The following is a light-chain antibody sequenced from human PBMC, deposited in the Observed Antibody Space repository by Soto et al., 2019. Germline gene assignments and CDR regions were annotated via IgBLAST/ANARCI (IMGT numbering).Light chain of an antibody. CDR2: EVR. CDR1: SSDVGGFNY. CDR3: QSYDSSLSGSWV. J-gene: IGLJ3*02. Sequence: QSALTQPASVSGSPGQSITISCTGTSSDVGGFNYVSWYQQHPGKTPKLLIYEVRLRPTGVSDRFSGSKSGTSASLAITGLQAEDEADYYCQSYDSSLSGSWVFGGGTKLTVL. V-gene: IGLV2-14*01.